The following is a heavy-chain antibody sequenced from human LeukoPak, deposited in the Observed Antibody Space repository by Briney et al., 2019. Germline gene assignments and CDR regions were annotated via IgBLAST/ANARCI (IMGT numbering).Heavy chain of an antibody. J-gene: IGHJ5*02. D-gene: IGHD2-21*01. CDR1: GFTFSSNW. Sequence: GGSLRLSCAASGFTFSSNWMSWVRQAPGKGLEWVANIKEDGSMENYEDSVKGRFTISRDNAKNSLYLQMSSLRAEDTAVYYCARAYSWGQGTRVTVSS. CDR3: ARAYS. CDR2: IKEDGSME. V-gene: IGHV3-7*04.